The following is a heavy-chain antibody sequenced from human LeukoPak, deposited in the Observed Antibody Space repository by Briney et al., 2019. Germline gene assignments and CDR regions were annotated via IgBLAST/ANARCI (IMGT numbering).Heavy chain of an antibody. CDR3: VTDRRGILVRGTTFDY. CDR1: GFTFSSYA. Sequence: GGSLRLSCSASGFTFSSYAMHWVRQAPGKGLEYVSAISSNGGSTCYADSVKGRFTISRDNSKNTLYLQMSSLRAEDTAVYYCVTDRRGILVRGTTFDYWGQGTLVTVSS. J-gene: IGHJ4*02. D-gene: IGHD3-10*01. V-gene: IGHV3-64D*06. CDR2: ISSNGGST.